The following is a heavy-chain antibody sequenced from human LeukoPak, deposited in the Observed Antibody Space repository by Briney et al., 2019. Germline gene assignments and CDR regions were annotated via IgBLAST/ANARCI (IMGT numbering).Heavy chain of an antibody. J-gene: IGHJ4*02. CDR3: AKDPSYYDSSGSKDY. Sequence: GGSLRLSCAASGFTFSDYYMSWIRQAPGKGLEWVSYISSSGSTIYYADSVKGRFTISRDNSKNTLYLQMNSLRAEDTAVYYCAKDPSYYDSSGSKDYWGQGTLVTVSS. V-gene: IGHV3-11*04. CDR2: ISSSGSTI. D-gene: IGHD3-22*01. CDR1: GFTFSDYY.